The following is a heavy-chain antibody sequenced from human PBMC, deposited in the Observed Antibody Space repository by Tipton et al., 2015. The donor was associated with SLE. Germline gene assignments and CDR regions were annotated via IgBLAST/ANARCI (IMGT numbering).Heavy chain of an antibody. D-gene: IGHD6-6*01. CDR2: INHSGST. CDR1: GGSFSGYY. V-gene: IGHV4-34*01. Sequence: TLSLTCAVYGGSFSGYYWSWIRQPPGKGLEWIGEINHSGSTNYNPSLKSRVTISLNTSKKQFFLSLSSVSAADTAVYYCARWGYSSSSAPADYMDVWGKGTTVTVSS. CDR3: ARWGYSSSSAPADYMDV. J-gene: IGHJ6*03.